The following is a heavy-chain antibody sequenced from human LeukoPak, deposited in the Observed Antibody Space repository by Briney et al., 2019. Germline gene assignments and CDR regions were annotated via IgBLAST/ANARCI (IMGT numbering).Heavy chain of an antibody. Sequence: PSETLSLTCAVYGGSFSGYYWSWIRQPPGKGLEWIGEINHSGSTNYNPSLKSRVTISVDTSKNQFSLKLSSVTAADTAVYYCARVQDFWSGYYNGGLDYWGQGTLVTVSS. CDR3: ARVQDFWSGYYNGGLDY. D-gene: IGHD3-3*01. CDR1: GGSFSGYY. V-gene: IGHV4-34*01. J-gene: IGHJ4*02. CDR2: INHSGST.